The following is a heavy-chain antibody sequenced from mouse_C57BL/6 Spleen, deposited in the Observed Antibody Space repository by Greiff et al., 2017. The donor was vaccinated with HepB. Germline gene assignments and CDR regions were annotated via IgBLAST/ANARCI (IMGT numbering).Heavy chain of an antibody. V-gene: IGHV1-50*01. J-gene: IGHJ4*01. CDR3: ARRSYDGYFYAMDY. Sequence: QVQLQQPGAELVKPGASVKLSCKASGYTFTSYWMQWVKQRPGQGLEWIGEIDPSDSYTNYNQKFKGKATLTVDTSSSTAYMQLSSLTSEDSAVYYCARRSYDGYFYAMDYWGQGTSVTVSS. CDR2: IDPSDSYT. D-gene: IGHD2-3*01. CDR1: GYTFTSYW.